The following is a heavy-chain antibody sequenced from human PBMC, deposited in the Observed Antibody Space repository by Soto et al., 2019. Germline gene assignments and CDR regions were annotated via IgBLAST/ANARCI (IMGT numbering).Heavy chain of an antibody. CDR1: GFTFSSYA. CDR2: ISYDGSNK. CDR3: AREAGGYRPFDP. Sequence: QVQLVESGGGVVQPGRSLRLSCAASGFTFSSYAMHWVRQAPGKGLEWVAVISYDGSNKYYADSVKGRFTISRDNSKNTLYRQMTSLRAEDTAVYYCAREAGGYRPFDPWGQGTLVTVSS. J-gene: IGHJ5*02. D-gene: IGHD5-12*01. V-gene: IGHV3-30-3*01.